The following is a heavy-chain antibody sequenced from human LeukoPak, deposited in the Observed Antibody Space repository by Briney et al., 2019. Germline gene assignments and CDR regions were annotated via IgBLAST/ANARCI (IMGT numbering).Heavy chain of an antibody. CDR1: GFAFSNYA. J-gene: IGHJ4*02. CDR3: AKAVRSMVTGGGYFDS. V-gene: IGHV3-23*01. Sequence: GGSLRLSXAASGFAFSNYAMSWVRQAPGKGLEWVSSLSGGGDSRYYADSVMGRFTISRDNSKNTLYLQMNSLRAEDTAVYYCAKAVRSMVTGGGYFDSWGQGTLVTVSS. D-gene: IGHD3-10*01. CDR2: LSGGGDSR.